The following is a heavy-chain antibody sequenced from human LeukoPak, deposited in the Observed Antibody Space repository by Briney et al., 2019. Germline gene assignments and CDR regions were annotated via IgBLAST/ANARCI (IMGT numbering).Heavy chain of an antibody. CDR1: GGSFSGYY. J-gene: IGHJ5*01. Sequence: SETLSLTCAVYGGSFSGYYWSWIRQPPGKGLEWIGEINHSGSTNYNPSLKSRVTISIDTSKNQFSLKLTSVTAADTAVYYCARLLHDWFDSWGQGTLVTVSS. CDR2: INHSGST. D-gene: IGHD4-11*01. V-gene: IGHV4-34*01. CDR3: ARLLHDWFDS.